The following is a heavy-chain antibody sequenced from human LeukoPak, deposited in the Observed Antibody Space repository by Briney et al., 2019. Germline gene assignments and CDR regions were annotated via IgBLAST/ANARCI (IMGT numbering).Heavy chain of an antibody. Sequence: GESLKISCKGPGYSFTSYWIGWVRQMPGKGLEWMGIIYPGDSDTRYSPSFQGQVTISADKSISTAYLQWSSLKASDTAMYYCAKISGSYSHPFDYWGQGTLVTVSS. D-gene: IGHD1-26*01. CDR3: AKISGSYSHPFDY. CDR1: GYSFTSYW. J-gene: IGHJ4*02. CDR2: IYPGDSDT. V-gene: IGHV5-51*01.